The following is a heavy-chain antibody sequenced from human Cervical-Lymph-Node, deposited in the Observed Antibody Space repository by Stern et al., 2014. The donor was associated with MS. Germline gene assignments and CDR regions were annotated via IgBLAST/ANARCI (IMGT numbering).Heavy chain of an antibody. V-gene: IGHV1-18*01. CDR2: ISAYNVNT. J-gene: IGHJ3*02. CDR1: GYTFTSYG. CDR3: ARGLLGSENAFDI. D-gene: IGHD2-15*01. Sequence: QVKLEESGAAVKKPGASVKVSCKASGYTFTSYGISWGRQAPGPGLEWMGWISAYNVNTNDAQKLQGRVTMTTDTSTSTAYMELRSLRSDDTAVYYCARGLLGSENAFDIWGQGTMVTVSS.